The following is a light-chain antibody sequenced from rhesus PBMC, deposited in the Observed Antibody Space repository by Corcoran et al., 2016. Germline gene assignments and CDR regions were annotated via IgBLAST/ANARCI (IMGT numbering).Light chain of an antibody. CDR3: QQDSSFPYS. J-gene: IGKJ2*01. CDR1: QSIGSS. V-gene: IGKV6-55*01. Sequence: EIVLTQSPAFQSVTLKEKVTITCQASQSIGSSLHWYQQKPDQSPKLLIKYASQSISGVPSRFSGRGSGTDFTLTINSLEAEDAALYYCQQDSSFPYSFGQGTKVEIK. CDR2: YAS.